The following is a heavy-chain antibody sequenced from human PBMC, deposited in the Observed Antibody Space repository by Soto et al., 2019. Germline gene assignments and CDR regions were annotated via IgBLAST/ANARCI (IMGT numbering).Heavy chain of an antibody. D-gene: IGHD2-15*01. Sequence: QGQLMESGGGVVQPGKSLRLSCAASGFSFSSYSLHWVRQAPGKGLEWVAVISYNGLSQFYADSVRGRLAIPRDNAKNTLYLQMNSLRDEDTAVYFCARGGRGLRGAFDIWGQGTRVTVSS. CDR1: GFSFSSYS. V-gene: IGHV3-30*09. CDR3: ARGGRGLRGAFDI. CDR2: ISYNGLSQ. J-gene: IGHJ3*02.